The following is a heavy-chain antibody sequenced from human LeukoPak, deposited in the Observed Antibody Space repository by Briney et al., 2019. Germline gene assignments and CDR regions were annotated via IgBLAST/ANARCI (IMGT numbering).Heavy chain of an antibody. D-gene: IGHD6-19*01. V-gene: IGHV4-4*09. CDR1: GGSVSSYY. CDR2: IYSGENN. CDR3: ARFYSGPSGWFVLWYFDL. Sequence: KPSETLSLTCTVSGGSVSSYYWSWVRQPPGKGLEWIGHIYSGENNKYNSSLESRVTMSLDTSKNRFFLKLSSMTAADTAVYYCARFYSGPSGWFVLWYFDLWGRGTLVTVSS. J-gene: IGHJ2*01.